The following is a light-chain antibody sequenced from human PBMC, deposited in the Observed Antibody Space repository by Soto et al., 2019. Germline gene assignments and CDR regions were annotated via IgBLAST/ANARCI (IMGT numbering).Light chain of an antibody. CDR3: QMYNRTPRT. CDR2: EAS. V-gene: IGKV1-27*01. CDR1: QAISDH. Sequence: DIQMTQSPSSLSASVGDRVTITCRASQAISDHLGWSQHKPGKVPKLLIYEASTLQSGVPSRFSGGGSGTDFTLTISSLKPEDVATYYCQMYNRTPRTFGQGTKEDLK. J-gene: IGKJ1*01.